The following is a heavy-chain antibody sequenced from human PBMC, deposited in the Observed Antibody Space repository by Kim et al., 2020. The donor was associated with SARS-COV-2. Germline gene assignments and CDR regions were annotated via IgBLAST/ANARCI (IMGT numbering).Heavy chain of an antibody. CDR2: IWYDGSNK. J-gene: IGHJ6*02. V-gene: IGHV3-33*01. CDR1: GFTFSSYG. CDR3: AMGIAVAGPTYYYYGMDV. Sequence: GGSLRLSCAASGFTFSSYGMHWVRQAPGKGLEWVAVIWYDGSNKYYADSVKGRFTISRDNSKNTLYLQMNSLRAEDTAVYYCAMGIAVAGPTYYYYGMDVWGQGTTVTVSS. D-gene: IGHD6-19*01.